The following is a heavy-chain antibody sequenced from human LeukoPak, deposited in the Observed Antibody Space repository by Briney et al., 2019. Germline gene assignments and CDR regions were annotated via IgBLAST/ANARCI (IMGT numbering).Heavy chain of an antibody. D-gene: IGHD1-1*01. CDR1: GFTFANYA. V-gene: IGHV3-23*01. CDR2: TSGNGDNT. CDR3: ATDRDDPTVAPLYYFDY. J-gene: IGHJ4*02. Sequence: GGSLRLSCAASGFTFANYAMTWVRQAPGKGLEWVSATSGNGDNTYYADSAKGRFTISRDNSKNTLYLQMNGLRAEDTAIYYCATDRDDPTVAPLYYFDYWGQGALVTVSS.